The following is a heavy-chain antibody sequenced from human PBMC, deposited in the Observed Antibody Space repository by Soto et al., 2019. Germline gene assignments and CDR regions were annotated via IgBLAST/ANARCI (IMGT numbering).Heavy chain of an antibody. J-gene: IGHJ5*02. CDR1: GSTFTPND. CDR3: ARGGPAAEFDL. Sequence: QVQLVQSGAEVKKPGASVKVSCKASGSTFTPNDINWVRQAYGQGLEWMGWSKPSTGESGSDPYFQGRITMTRDAATSTAYMEMSSGTFEDTAVYYCARGGPAAEFDLWGQGSLVTVSS. D-gene: IGHD6-13*01. CDR2: SKPSTGES. V-gene: IGHV1-8*01.